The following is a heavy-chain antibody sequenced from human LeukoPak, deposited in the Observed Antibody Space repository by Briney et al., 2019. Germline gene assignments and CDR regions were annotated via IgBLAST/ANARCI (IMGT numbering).Heavy chain of an antibody. CDR3: AKRSSISSGYFDF. CDR1: GLTFNKYA. CDR2: ITGSGAST. V-gene: IGHV3-23*01. D-gene: IGHD3-22*01. Sequence: PGGSLRLSCTAAGLTFNKYAMTWVRQAPGKGLEWVSAITGSGASTNYADSVKGRFTISRDNSKNTIYLQMNSLRAEDTATYYCAKRSSISSGYFDFWGRGTLVTVSS. J-gene: IGHJ4*02.